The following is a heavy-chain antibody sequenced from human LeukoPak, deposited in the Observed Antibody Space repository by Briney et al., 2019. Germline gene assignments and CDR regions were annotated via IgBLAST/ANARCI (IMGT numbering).Heavy chain of an antibody. CDR3: ARGYDDFWSGWGPYFDY. D-gene: IGHD3-3*01. V-gene: IGHV4-34*01. CDR1: GGSFSGYY. Sequence: SETLSLTCAVYGGSFSGYYWSWIRQPPGKGLEWIGEINHSGSTNYNPSLKSRVTISVDTSKNQFSLKLSSVTAADTAVYYCARGYDDFWSGWGPYFDYWGQGTLVTVSS. J-gene: IGHJ4*02. CDR2: INHSGST.